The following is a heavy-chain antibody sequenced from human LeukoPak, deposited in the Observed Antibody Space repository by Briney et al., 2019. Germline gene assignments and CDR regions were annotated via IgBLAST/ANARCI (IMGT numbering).Heavy chain of an antibody. D-gene: IGHD5-24*01. CDR2: ISSGSSHI. CDR1: GFPFSTHS. V-gene: IGHV3-21*01. Sequence: GSLRLSCAASGFPFSTHSMSWVRQSPGRGLDWVSSISSGSSHIYYADSMKGRFTISRDNAKNSLFLQMNSLRAEDTAVYYCARDFRTQLDGYSPPYHFDYWGQGALVTVSS. J-gene: IGHJ4*02. CDR3: ARDFRTQLDGYSPPYHFDY.